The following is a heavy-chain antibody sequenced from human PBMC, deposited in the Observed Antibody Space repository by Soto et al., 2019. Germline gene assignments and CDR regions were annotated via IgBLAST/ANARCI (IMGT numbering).Heavy chain of an antibody. CDR2: IIPIFGTA. V-gene: IGHV1-69*12. Sequence: QVQLVQSGAEVKKPGSSVKVSCKASGGTFSSYAISWVRQAPGQGLEWMGGIIPIFGTANYAQKFQGRVTITADESTSTADTELGSLRSEATAVYYSERDEGYYGMDDWGQGTTVTVSS. CDR1: GGTFSSYA. J-gene: IGHJ6*02. CDR3: ERDEGYYGMDD.